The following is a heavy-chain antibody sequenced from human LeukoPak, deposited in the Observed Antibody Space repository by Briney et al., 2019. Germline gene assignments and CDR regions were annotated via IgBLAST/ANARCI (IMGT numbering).Heavy chain of an antibody. Sequence: PGGSLGLSCAASGFTFSSYAMSWVRQAPGKGLEWVSAISGSGGSTYYADSVKGRFTISRDNSKNTLYLQMNSLRAEDTAVYYCAKAGSGSYPVGGYNWFDPWGQGTLVAVSS. D-gene: IGHD3-10*01. CDR3: AKAGSGSYPVGGYNWFDP. J-gene: IGHJ5*02. CDR1: GFTFSSYA. CDR2: ISGSGGST. V-gene: IGHV3-23*01.